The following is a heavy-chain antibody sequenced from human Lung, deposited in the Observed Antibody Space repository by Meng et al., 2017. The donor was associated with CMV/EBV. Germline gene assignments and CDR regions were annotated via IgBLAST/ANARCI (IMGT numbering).Heavy chain of an antibody. D-gene: IGHD3-16*01. J-gene: IGHJ6*02. V-gene: IGHV3-48*03. Sequence: GESXKISCAASGFTFSSYEMNWVRQAPGKGLEWVSYISSSGSTIYYADSVKGQFTISRDNAKNSLYVQMNSLRAEDTAVYYCARGFGEPSMDVWGQGTTVTVSS. CDR3: ARGFGEPSMDV. CDR1: GFTFSSYE. CDR2: ISSSGSTI.